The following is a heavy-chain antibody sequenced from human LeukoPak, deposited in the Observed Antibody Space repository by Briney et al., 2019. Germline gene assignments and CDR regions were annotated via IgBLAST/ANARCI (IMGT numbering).Heavy chain of an antibody. D-gene: IGHD6-19*01. J-gene: IGHJ4*02. Sequence: GGSLRLSCAASGFTFDEYGMSWVRQPPGKGLECVSGINWSGGSTTYADSVKGRFTISRDNAKSSLYLEMDSLRAEDTALYYCARGLVPFYFDHWGQGTLVTVSS. CDR1: GFTFDEYG. V-gene: IGHV3-20*04. CDR2: INWSGGST. CDR3: ARGLVPFYFDH.